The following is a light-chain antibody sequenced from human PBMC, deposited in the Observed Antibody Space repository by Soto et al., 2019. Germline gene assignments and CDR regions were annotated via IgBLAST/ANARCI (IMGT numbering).Light chain of an antibody. V-gene: IGKV3-20*01. CDR1: QSVNIH. CDR2: GAS. CDR3: QQYGDSPQT. J-gene: IGKJ1*01. Sequence: EIVMTQSPATVSVFPGERATLSCRASQSVNIHLAWYQQKPGQAPRLLFYGASNRATAIPDRFSGSGFGTDFTLTITRLEPEDFAVYYCQQYGDSPQTFGPGTKVDIK.